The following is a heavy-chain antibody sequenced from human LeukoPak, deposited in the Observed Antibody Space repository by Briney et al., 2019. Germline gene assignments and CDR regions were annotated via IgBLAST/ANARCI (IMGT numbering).Heavy chain of an antibody. CDR2: KYYSGSA. V-gene: IGHV4-31*03. J-gene: IGHJ3*02. D-gene: IGHD2-2*01. Sequence: SQTLSLTCNVSGVSVSDGRYYWTWIRQHPGKGLEWLGYKYYSGSAKYNPSLKSRLTISIDTSKNQFSLQLSSVTAADTATYYCATPYCSSISCLDVFNMWGQGTWVTVSS. CDR1: GVSVSDGRYY. CDR3: ATPYCSSISCLDVFNM.